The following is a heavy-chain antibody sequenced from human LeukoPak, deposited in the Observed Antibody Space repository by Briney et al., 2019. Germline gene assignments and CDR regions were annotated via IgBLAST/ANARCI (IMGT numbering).Heavy chain of an antibody. Sequence: GASVKVSCKASGYTFTSYDINWVRQATGQGLEWMGWMNPNSGNTGYAQKFQGRVTITRNTSISTAYMELSSLRSEDTAVYYCASLPPEGYCSSTSCYGYWGQGTLVTVSS. D-gene: IGHD2-2*01. V-gene: IGHV1-8*03. CDR3: ASLPPEGYCSSTSCYGY. CDR2: MNPNSGNT. CDR1: GYTFTSYD. J-gene: IGHJ4*02.